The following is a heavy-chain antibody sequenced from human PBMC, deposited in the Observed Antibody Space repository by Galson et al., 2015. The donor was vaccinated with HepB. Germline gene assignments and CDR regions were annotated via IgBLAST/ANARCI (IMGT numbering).Heavy chain of an antibody. Sequence: PALVKPTQPLTLTCTFSGFSLSTSGVAVGWLRQPPGRALEWLALIYWVDDDRYSPYMKSSLTITKDTSNNQVVLTMTNMDPVDTATYYCAHRRDVLTGFDYWGQGILVTVSS. J-gene: IGHJ4*02. CDR3: AHRRDVLTGFDY. V-gene: IGHV2-5*02. D-gene: IGHD3-9*01. CDR2: IYWVDDD. CDR1: GFSLSTSGVA.